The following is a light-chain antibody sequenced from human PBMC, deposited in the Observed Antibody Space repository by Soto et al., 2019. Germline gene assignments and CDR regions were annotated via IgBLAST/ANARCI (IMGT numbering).Light chain of an antibody. J-gene: IGLJ3*02. CDR3: CSYAGDSTWV. V-gene: IGLV2-23*01. CDR1: SSDVGNYNL. CDR2: EGT. Sequence: QSVLTQPASVSGSPGQSITISCTGTSSDVGNYNLVSWYQQHSGEAPKLMIYEGTKRPSGVSNRFSGSKFGNTASLTISGLQAEDEVDYYCCSYAGDSTWVFGGGTKLTVL.